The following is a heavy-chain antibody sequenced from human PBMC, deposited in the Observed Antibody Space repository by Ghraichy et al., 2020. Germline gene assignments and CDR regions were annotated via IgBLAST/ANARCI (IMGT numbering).Heavy chain of an antibody. Sequence: SVKVSCKASGGTFSSYAISWVRQAPGQGLEWMGGIIPIFGTANYAQKFQGRVTITADESTSTAYMELSSLRSEDTAVYYCAREGVGYCSSTSCSHLLLGRWGLDVWGKGTTVTVSS. CDR3: AREGVGYCSSTSCSHLLLGRWGLDV. CDR1: GGTFSSYA. CDR2: IIPIFGTA. D-gene: IGHD2-2*01. V-gene: IGHV1-69*13. J-gene: IGHJ6*04.